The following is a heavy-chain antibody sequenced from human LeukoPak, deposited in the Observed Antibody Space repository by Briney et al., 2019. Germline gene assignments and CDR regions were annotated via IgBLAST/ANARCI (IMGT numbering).Heavy chain of an antibody. Sequence: PSETLSLTCTVSGGSITSYYGHWIRQPPGKGLEWIGYIYYSGSTNYNPSLKSRVTISVDTSRKQFSLKLHSVSAADTAVYYCARDTTVTLLGYWGQGTLVTVSS. CDR1: GGSITSYY. D-gene: IGHD4-17*01. CDR3: ARDTTVTLLGY. J-gene: IGHJ4*02. CDR2: IYYSGST. V-gene: IGHV4-59*01.